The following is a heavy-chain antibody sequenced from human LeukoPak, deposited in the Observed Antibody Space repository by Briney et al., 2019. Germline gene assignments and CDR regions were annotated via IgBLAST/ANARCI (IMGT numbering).Heavy chain of an antibody. CDR2: IWSDGNNK. J-gene: IGHJ6*03. Sequence: GGSLRLSCAASGFTFRNYGMHWVRQATGKGLEWVSFIWSDGNNKFYADSVKGRFTISRDNSKDMLNLQMDSLRPEDTAVFYCAKDPGASVPGFYMDVWGKGTTVTVSS. D-gene: IGHD2-8*02. V-gene: IGHV3-30*02. CDR3: AKDPGASVPGFYMDV. CDR1: GFTFRNYG.